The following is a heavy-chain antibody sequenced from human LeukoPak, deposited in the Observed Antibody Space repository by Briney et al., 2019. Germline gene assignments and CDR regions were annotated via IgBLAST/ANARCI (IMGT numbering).Heavy chain of an antibody. J-gene: IGHJ4*02. Sequence: GGSLRLSCAASGFTFDDYTMHWVRQTPGKGLEWVSLISWDGGSTYYADSVKGRFTISRDNSKNSLYLQMNSLRTEDTALYYCAKGHIVGSITEFDYWGQGTLVTVSS. CDR2: ISWDGGST. CDR1: GFTFDDYT. D-gene: IGHD1-26*01. CDR3: AKGHIVGSITEFDY. V-gene: IGHV3-43*01.